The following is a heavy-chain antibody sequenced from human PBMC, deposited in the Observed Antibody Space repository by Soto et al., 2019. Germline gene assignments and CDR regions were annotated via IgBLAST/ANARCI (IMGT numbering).Heavy chain of an antibody. V-gene: IGHV3-30*18. J-gene: IGHJ6*02. CDR2: ISYDGSNK. CDR1: GFTFSSYG. D-gene: IGHD2-2*01. Sequence: PVGSLRLSCAASGFTFSSYGMHWVRQAPGKGLEWVAVISYDGSNKYYADSVKGRFTISRDNSKNTLYLQMNSLRAEDTAVYYCAKSGYCSSTSCYRLDVWGQGTTVTVSS. CDR3: AKSGYCSSTSCYRLDV.